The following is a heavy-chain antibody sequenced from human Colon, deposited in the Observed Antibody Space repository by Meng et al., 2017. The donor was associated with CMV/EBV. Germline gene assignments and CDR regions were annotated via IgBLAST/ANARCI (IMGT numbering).Heavy chain of an antibody. CDR3: ARDFPGSIVGATNYFDY. CDR2: IKQDGSER. CDR1: DFPFNHYW. D-gene: IGHD1-26*01. Sequence: GGPLRLSCAASDFPFNHYWMSWVRQAPGRGLEWVANIKQDGSERYYVDSVKGRFTISRDNANNSLYLEMNNLRVEDTAVYYCARDFPGSIVGATNYFDYWGQGTLVTVSS. J-gene: IGHJ4*02. V-gene: IGHV3-7*01.